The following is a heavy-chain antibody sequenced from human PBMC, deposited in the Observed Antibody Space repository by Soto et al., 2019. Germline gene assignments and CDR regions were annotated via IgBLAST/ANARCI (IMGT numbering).Heavy chain of an antibody. D-gene: IGHD4-4*01. CDR2: VSAYNGNT. CDR3: ARGSDTVTTDSFDP. V-gene: IGHV1-18*01. Sequence: QVQLVQSGAEVKKAGASVKVSCKASGYTFVSYVISWVRQAPGQGLEWMGWVSAYNGNTNYAQNLQGRVTMTTDTSTSTAYMELRSLRSDDTAVYYCARGSDTVTTDSFDPWGQGTLVTVSS. CDR1: GYTFVSYV. J-gene: IGHJ5*02.